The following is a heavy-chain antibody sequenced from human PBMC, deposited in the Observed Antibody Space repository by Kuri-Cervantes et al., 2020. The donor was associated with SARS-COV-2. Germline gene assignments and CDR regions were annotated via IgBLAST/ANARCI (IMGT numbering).Heavy chain of an antibody. CDR1: GFNLSSYT. D-gene: IGHD6-19*01. CDR2: MSGSSGYI. CDR3: ATGAGYSSGWCLDS. Sequence: GGSLRLSCAASGFNLSSYTITWVRQAPGKGLEWVSSMSGSSGYISYADSLRGRFTIPRDNAKNSLYLQMNSLTAEDTALYYCATGAGYSSGWCLDSWGQGTLVTVSS. V-gene: IGHV3-21*01. J-gene: IGHJ4*02.